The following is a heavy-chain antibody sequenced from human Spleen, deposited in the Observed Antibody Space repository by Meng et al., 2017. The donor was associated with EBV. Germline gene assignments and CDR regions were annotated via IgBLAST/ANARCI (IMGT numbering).Heavy chain of an antibody. CDR1: GYTFTSLA. CDR2: INVANGIT. Sequence: VQFVQSGAEVKKPGASVKVSCKASGYTFTSLAVHWVRQAPGQRLEWMGRINVANGITKYSQKFQGRVTITRDTSANTVSMELNSLKSEDTAVFYCARDMSGSNGFDYWGQGTLVTVSS. D-gene: IGHD5-12*01. V-gene: IGHV1-3*01. J-gene: IGHJ4*02. CDR3: ARDMSGSNGFDY.